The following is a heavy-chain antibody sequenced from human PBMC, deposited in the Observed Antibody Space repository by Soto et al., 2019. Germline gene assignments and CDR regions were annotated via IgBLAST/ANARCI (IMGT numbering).Heavy chain of an antibody. CDR2: IYYSGST. Sequence: SETLSLTCTVSGGSISSSSYYWGWIRQPPGKGLEWIGSIYYSGSTYYNPSLKSRVTISVDTSKNQFSLKLSSVTAADTAVYYCARLPAQTAMAPFDYWGQGTLVTVSS. CDR3: ARLPAQTAMAPFDY. D-gene: IGHD5-18*01. J-gene: IGHJ4*02. CDR1: GGSISSSSYY. V-gene: IGHV4-39*01.